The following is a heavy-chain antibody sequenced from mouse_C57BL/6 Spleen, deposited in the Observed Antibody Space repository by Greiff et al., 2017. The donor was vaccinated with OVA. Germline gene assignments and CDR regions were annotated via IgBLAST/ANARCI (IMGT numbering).Heavy chain of an antibody. CDR2: IWRGGST. V-gene: IGHV2-2*01. CDR3: AREDDYDERGFDY. D-gene: IGHD2-4*01. J-gene: IGHJ2*01. Sequence: VQLQQSGPGLVQPSQSLSITCTVSGFSLTSYGVHWVRQSPGKGLEWLGVIWRGGSTDYNAAFISRLSISKDNSKSQVFLKMNSLQADDTAIYYCAREDDYDERGFDYWGQGTTLTVSS. CDR1: GFSLTSYG.